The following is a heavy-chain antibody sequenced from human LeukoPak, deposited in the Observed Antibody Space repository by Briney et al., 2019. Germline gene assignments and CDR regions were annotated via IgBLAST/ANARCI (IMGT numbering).Heavy chain of an antibody. V-gene: IGHV3-23*01. CDR1: GFTFSSYV. D-gene: IGHD4/OR15-4a*01. CDR3: ASEVRPNDY. J-gene: IGHJ4*02. Sequence: GGSLRLSCAASGFTFSSYVMSWVRQAPGKGLEWVSSISGSSSSTYYADSVKGRFTISRDNSKNTLYLQMNSLRAEDTALYFCASEVRPNDYWGRGTLVTVSS. CDR2: ISGSSSST.